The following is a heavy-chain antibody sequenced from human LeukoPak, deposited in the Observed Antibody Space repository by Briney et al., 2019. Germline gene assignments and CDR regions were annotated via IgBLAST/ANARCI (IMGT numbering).Heavy chain of an antibody. CDR1: GFTFSSYA. D-gene: IGHD3-22*01. CDR2: ISGSGGST. V-gene: IGHV3-23*01. J-gene: IGHJ6*03. Sequence: GGSLRLSCAASGFTFSSYAMSWVRQAPGKGLEWVSAISGSGGSTYYADSVKGRFTISRDNSKNTLYLQMNSLRAEDTAVYYCAKAPMIVVVPYYYHMDVWGKGTTVIVSS. CDR3: AKAPMIVVVPYYYHMDV.